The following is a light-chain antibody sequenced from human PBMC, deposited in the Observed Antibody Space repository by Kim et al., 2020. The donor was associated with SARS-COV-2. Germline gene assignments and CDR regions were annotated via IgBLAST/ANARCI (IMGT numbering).Light chain of an antibody. CDR1: QSISSY. J-gene: IGKJ2*01. Sequence: DIQMTQSPSSLSASVGDRVTITCRASQSISSYLNWHQQKPGKAPKLLIYAASSLQSGVPSRFSGSGSRTDFTLTISSLQPEDVATYYCQQSYSTPYTFGQGTKLEIK. V-gene: IGKV1-39*01. CDR3: QQSYSTPYT. CDR2: AAS.